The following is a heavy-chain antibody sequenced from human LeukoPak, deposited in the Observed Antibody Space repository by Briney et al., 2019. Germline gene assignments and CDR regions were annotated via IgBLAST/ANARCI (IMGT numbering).Heavy chain of an antibody. CDR2: ISGSGGST. Sequence: GGSLRLSCAASGFTFSSYGMSWVRQAPGKGLEWVSAISGSGGSTYYADSVKGRFTISRDNSKNTLYLQMNSLRAEDTAVYYCAKAPNNWNAYYFDYWGQGTLVTVSS. J-gene: IGHJ4*02. CDR3: AKAPNNWNAYYFDY. V-gene: IGHV3-23*01. CDR1: GFTFSSYG. D-gene: IGHD1-1*01.